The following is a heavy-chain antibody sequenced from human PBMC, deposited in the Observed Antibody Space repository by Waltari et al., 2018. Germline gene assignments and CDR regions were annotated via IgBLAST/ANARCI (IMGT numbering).Heavy chain of an antibody. CDR1: GFTFSRYG. D-gene: IGHD3-16*01. CDR2: TSYDGSQE. V-gene: IGHV3-30*18. J-gene: IGHJ4*02. CDR3: AKDLGIALANLAY. Sequence: QVQLVESGGGVVQPGRSLRLSCAASGFTFSRYGMHWVRQAPGKGLEWVAGTSYDGSQESYGDSVRGRFTIFRDNSKDTLYLQLNRLGAEDTAVYYCAKDLGIALANLAYWGQGTLVTVSS.